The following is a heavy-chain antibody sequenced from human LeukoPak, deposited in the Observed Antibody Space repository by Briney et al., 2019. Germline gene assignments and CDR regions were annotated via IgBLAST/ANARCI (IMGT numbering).Heavy chain of an antibody. J-gene: IGHJ3*02. CDR2: INWNGGST. CDR1: GFTFDDCA. V-gene: IGHV3-20*04. D-gene: IGHD3-22*01. CDR3: ARDHHRRLYDSQARDTFDI. Sequence: GGSLRLSCAASGFTFDDCAMTWVRQGPGKGLEWVSGINWNGGSTGYADSVKGRFTISRDNAKNSLYLQMNSLRAEDTAVYYCARDHHRRLYDSQARDTFDIWGQGTMVTVSS.